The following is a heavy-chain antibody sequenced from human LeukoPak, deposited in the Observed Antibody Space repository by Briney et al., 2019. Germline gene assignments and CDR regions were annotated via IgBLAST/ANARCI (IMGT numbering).Heavy chain of an antibody. V-gene: IGHV3-11*01. D-gene: IGHD3-10*01. CDR3: AREFLPWFGELFGDY. CDR1: GFTLSDYY. CDR2: ISSSGSTI. Sequence: GGSLRLSCAASGFTLSDYYMSWIRQAPGKGLEGVSYISSSGSTIYYADSVKGRFTISRDNAKNSLYLQMNSLRAEDTAVYYCAREFLPWFGELFGDYWGQGTLVTVSS. J-gene: IGHJ4*02.